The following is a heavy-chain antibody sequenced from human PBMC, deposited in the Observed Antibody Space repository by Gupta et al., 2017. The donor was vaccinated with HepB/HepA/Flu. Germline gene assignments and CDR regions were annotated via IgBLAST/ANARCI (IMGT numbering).Heavy chain of an antibody. Sequence: QVQLQESGPGLVKPSETLSLTCTVSGGSISSYYWSWIRQPPGKGLEWIGYIYYSGSTNYNPSLKSRVTISVDTSKNQFSLKLSSVTAADTAVYYCASCPAGARDGYNCEDYWGQGTLVTVSS. V-gene: IGHV4-59*08. D-gene: IGHD5-24*01. CDR3: ASCPAGARDGYNCEDY. CDR1: GGSISSYY. J-gene: IGHJ4*02. CDR2: IYYSGST.